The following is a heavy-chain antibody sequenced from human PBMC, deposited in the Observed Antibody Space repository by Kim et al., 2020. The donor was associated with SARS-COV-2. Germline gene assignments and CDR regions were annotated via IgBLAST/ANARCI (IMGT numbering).Heavy chain of an antibody. CDR1: GFTFSSYS. J-gene: IGHJ4*02. D-gene: IGHD5-12*01. CDR3: ARDRGRGWLQPDY. Sequence: GGSLRLSCAASGFTFSSYSMNWVRQAPGKGLEWVSSISSSSSYIYYADSVKVRFTISRDNAKNSLYLQMNSLRAEDTAVYYCARDRGRGWLQPDYWGQGTLVTVSS. CDR2: ISSSSSYI. V-gene: IGHV3-21*01.